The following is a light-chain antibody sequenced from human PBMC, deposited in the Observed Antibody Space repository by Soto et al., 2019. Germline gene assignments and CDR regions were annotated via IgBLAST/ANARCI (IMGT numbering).Light chain of an antibody. Sequence: ALTQPASVSGSPGQSITISCTGTSSDVGGHNFVSWYQQHPGRAPKLMIYDVRNRPSGVSNRFSGSKSANTASLVISGLQAEDEADYYCSSYSSSDTLVFGGGTKLTVL. J-gene: IGLJ2*01. CDR1: SSDVGGHNF. CDR3: SSYSSSDTLV. CDR2: DVR. V-gene: IGLV2-14*03.